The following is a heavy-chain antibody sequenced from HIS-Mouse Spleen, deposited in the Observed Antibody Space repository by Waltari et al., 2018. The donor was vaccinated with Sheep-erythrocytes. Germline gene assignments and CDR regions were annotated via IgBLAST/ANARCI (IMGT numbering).Heavy chain of an antibody. V-gene: IGHV3-21*01. D-gene: IGHD1-1*01. CDR2: ISSSSSYI. Sequence: EVQLVESGGGLVKPGGSLRLSWAASGFAFRSYSLNWARQAPGKGLEWVSSISSSSSYIYYADSVKGRFTISRDNAKNSLYLQMNSLRAEDTAVYYCARDTGTDAFDIWGQGTMVTVSS. CDR1: GFAFRSYS. J-gene: IGHJ3*02. CDR3: ARDTGTDAFDI.